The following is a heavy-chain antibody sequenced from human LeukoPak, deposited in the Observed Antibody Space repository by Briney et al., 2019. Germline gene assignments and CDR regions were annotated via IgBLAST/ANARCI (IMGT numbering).Heavy chain of an antibody. CDR3: AREGVTHNWFDP. Sequence: SETLSLTCTVSGGSISTYYWSWIRQPPGKGLEWVGYIYYSGSTNYKPSLKSRVTMSVDTSKNQFSLKLSSVTAADTAVYYCAREGVTHNWFDPWGQGTLVTVSS. D-gene: IGHD4-11*01. J-gene: IGHJ5*02. CDR2: IYYSGST. V-gene: IGHV4-59*01. CDR1: GGSISTYY.